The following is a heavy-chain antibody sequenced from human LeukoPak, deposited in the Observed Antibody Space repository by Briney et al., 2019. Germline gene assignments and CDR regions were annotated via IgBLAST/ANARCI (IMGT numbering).Heavy chain of an antibody. CDR3: VRDRSGGYSVDY. D-gene: IGHD1-26*01. J-gene: IGHJ4*02. V-gene: IGHV4-38-2*02. CDR1: GYSISGGYY. Sequence: MPSETLSLTCAVSGYSISGGYYWGWIRQPPGKGLQWIAGMFHTGSTYYNPSLKSRVTLSIDTSKNQFSLKMNSLTAADTAVYYCVRDRSGGYSVDYWGQGTLVTVS. CDR2: MFHTGST.